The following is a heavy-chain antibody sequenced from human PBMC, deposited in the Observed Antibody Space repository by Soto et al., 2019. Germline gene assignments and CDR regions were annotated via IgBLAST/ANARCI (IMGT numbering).Heavy chain of an antibody. J-gene: IGHJ4*02. CDR1: GFTFTSYG. CDR3: ARDVGLDSDDFFAY. Sequence: GGSLRLSCTASGFTFTSYGMGWVRQAPGKGLQWVSTIRGDGGQTHYTDSVKGRFSISRDNSKNTVYLQMDSLRAEDTAMYFCARDVGLDSDDFFAYWGQGTQVTVSS. V-gene: IGHV3-23*01. CDR2: IRGDGGQT. D-gene: IGHD3-9*01.